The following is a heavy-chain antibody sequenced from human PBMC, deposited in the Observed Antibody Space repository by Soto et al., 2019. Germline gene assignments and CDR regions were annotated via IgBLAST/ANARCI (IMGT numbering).Heavy chain of an antibody. J-gene: IGHJ4*02. V-gene: IGHV4-30-2*01. CDR3: ARGPHYYFDY. CDR1: GGSISSGGYS. CDR2: IYHSGST. Sequence: QLQLQESGSGLVKPSQTLSLTCAVSGGSISSGGYSWSWIRQPPGKGLEWIGYIYHSGSTYYNPSLKSRVTMSVDRSKNQFSLKLSSVTAADTAVYYCARGPHYYFDYWGQGTLVTVSS.